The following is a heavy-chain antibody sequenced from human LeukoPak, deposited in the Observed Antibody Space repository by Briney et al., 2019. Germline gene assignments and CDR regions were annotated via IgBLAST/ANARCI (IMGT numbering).Heavy chain of an antibody. D-gene: IGHD2-8*01. CDR1: GFTFGDYA. J-gene: IGHJ3*02. CDR2: IRSKAYGGTT. CDR3: TRDSDCTNGVCRHDAFDI. V-gene: IGHV3-49*03. Sequence: GGSLRLSCTPSGFTFGDYAMSWFRQAPGKRLEWVGFIRSKAYGGTTEYAASVKGRFTISRDDSKSIAYLQMNSLKTDDTAVYYCTRDSDCTNGVCRHDAFDIWGHGTMVTVSS.